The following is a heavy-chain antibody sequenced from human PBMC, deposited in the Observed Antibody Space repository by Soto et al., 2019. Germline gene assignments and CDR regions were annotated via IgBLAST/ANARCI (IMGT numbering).Heavy chain of an antibody. J-gene: IGHJ3*02. V-gene: IGHV4-34*01. CDR2: MSHSGGT. Sequence: QVQLQQWGAGLLNPSETLSLTCAVYGGSVNSGNYYWSWIRQPPGKGLEWIGEMSHSGGTHFNPSLKSRVTISVDTSKNEFSLKMSSVTAADTALYYCARVERGTATTGVDAFDIWGPGTLVTVSS. CDR1: GGSVNSGNYY. CDR3: ARVERGTATTGVDAFDI. D-gene: IGHD1-1*01.